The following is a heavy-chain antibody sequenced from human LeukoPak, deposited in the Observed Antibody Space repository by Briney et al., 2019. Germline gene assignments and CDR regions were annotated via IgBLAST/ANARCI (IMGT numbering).Heavy chain of an antibody. CDR2: IKQDGSEK. CDR1: GFTFSSYW. Sequence: TGGSLRLSCAASGFTFSSYWMSWVRQAPGKGLEWVANIKQDGSEKYYVDSVKGRFTISRDNAKNSLYLQMNSLRAEDTAVYYCARVARGDYYYYYMDVWGKGTTVTVSS. J-gene: IGHJ6*03. V-gene: IGHV3-7*01. D-gene: IGHD3-10*01. CDR3: ARVARGDYYYYYMDV.